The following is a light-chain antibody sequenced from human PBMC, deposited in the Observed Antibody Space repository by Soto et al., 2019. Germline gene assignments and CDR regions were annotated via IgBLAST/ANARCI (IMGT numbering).Light chain of an antibody. Sequence: IVMTQSPATLPVSPGERATLSCRATQRVSTNLAWYQQKPGQAPMLLIYAASSRATGVPARFSGSGSGTEFTLTISSLQSEDFALYYCQQYNNWPYTFGQGTRLEVK. CDR1: QRVSTN. CDR3: QQYNNWPYT. CDR2: AAS. V-gene: IGKV3-15*01. J-gene: IGKJ2*01.